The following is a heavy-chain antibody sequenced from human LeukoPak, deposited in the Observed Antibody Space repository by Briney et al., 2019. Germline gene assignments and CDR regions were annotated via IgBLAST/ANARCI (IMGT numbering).Heavy chain of an antibody. V-gene: IGHV4-61*02. CDR2: IYTSGST. CDR1: GGSISSGSYY. CDR3: ASPDY. J-gene: IGHJ4*02. Sequence: SETLSLTCTVSGGSISSGSYYWSWIRQPAGKGLEWIGRIYTSGSTNYNPSLKSRVTISVDTSKNQFSLKLSSVTAADTAVYYCASPDYWGQGTLVTVSS.